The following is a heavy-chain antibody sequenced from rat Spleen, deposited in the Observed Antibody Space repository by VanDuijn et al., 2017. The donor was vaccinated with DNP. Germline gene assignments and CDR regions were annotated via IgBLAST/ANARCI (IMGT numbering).Heavy chain of an antibody. CDR1: GFTFSDYN. J-gene: IGHJ2*01. Sequence: EVQLVESGGGLVQPGRSLKLSCATSGFTFSDYNMAWVRQAPKKGLDWVATISYDGTGTYYRDSVRGRFTISRDDAKSALYLQMDSLRSEETATYYCTRGPNYGSGPDFFDYWGQGVMVTVSS. CDR3: TRGPNYGSGPDFFDY. CDR2: ISYDGTGT. V-gene: IGHV5-7*01. D-gene: IGHD1-11*01.